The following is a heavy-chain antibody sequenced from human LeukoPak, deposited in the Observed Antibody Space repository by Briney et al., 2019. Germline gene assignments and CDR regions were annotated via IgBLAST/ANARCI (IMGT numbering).Heavy chain of an antibody. CDR3: ARNLVDNSGYQHDVFDI. J-gene: IGHJ3*02. D-gene: IGHD3-22*01. CDR1: GYTFTDYY. CDR2: IIPNSGVT. V-gene: IGHV1-2*02. Sequence: GASVKVSCKASGYTFTDYYMHWVRQAPGQGFEWMGWIIPNSGVTNYAQRFQGRVTMTRDTSTNTAYLELTRLRSDDTAVYYCARNLVDNSGYQHDVFDIWGQGTLVTVSS.